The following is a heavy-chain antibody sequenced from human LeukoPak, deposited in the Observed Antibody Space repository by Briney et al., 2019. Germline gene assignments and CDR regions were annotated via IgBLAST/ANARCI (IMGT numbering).Heavy chain of an antibody. Sequence: PEGSLRLSCAASAFTFSSYAMSWVRQAPGKGLEWVSGISASGDSTYYADSVKGRFTISRDNSKNTLYLQMNSLRAEDTAVYYCARTVESTLTYSSSWYDANDYWGQGTLVTVSS. CDR1: AFTFSSYA. V-gene: IGHV3-23*01. CDR3: ARTVESTLTYSSSWYDANDY. D-gene: IGHD6-13*01. CDR2: ISASGDST. J-gene: IGHJ4*02.